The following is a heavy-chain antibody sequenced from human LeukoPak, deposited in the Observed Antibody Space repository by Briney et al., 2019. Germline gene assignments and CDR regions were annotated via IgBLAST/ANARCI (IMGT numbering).Heavy chain of an antibody. Sequence: GGSLRLSCVASGFTVSTNYMSWVRRAPGKGLEWVSVIYSDGSTYYADSVKDRFTISRDSSKNTLFLQMNSLRDEDTAVYYCASQGEERYMSGWPPFDYWGQGTLVTVSS. CDR2: IYSDGST. CDR1: GFTVSTNY. D-gene: IGHD6-19*01. V-gene: IGHV3-66*04. J-gene: IGHJ4*02. CDR3: ASQGEERYMSGWPPFDY.